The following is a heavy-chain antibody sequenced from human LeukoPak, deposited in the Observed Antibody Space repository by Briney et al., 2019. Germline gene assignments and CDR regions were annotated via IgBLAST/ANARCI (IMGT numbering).Heavy chain of an antibody. CDR2: IIPIFGIA. J-gene: IGHJ4*02. D-gene: IGHD1-26*01. CDR1: GGTFSSYA. CDR3: ARTFRRDGSYPFDY. Sequence: SVKVSCKASGGTFSSYAISWVRQAPGQGLEWMGRIIPIFGIANYAQKFQGRVTITADKSTSTAYVELSSLRSEDTAVYYCARTFRRDGSYPFDYWGQGTLVTVSS. V-gene: IGHV1-69*04.